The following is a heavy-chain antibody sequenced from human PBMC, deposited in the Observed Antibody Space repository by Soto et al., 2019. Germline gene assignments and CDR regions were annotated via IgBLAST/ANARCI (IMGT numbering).Heavy chain of an antibody. J-gene: IGHJ4*02. CDR1: GGSISDSSYF. CDR2: IYYSGST. CDR3: ARRGVSSYYSNY. V-gene: IGHV4-39*01. D-gene: IGHD2-15*01. Sequence: PSETLSLTCTVSGGSISDSSYFWDWIRQPPGKGLEWIGNIYYSGSTYYNLSLKSRVTISVDTSKNQFSLKLSSVTAADTAVYYCARRGVSSYYSNYWXLGXLVXVS.